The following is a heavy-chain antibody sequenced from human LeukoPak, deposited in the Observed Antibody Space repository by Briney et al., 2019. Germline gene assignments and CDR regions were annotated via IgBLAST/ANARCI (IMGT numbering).Heavy chain of an antibody. CDR1: GGSFSVYY. V-gene: IGHV4-34*01. CDR2: INHSGST. Sequence: SETLSLTCAVYGGSFSVYYWSWIRQPPGKGLEWIGEINHSGSTNYNPSLKSRVTISVDTSKSQFSLKLSSVTAADTAVYYCARGTDYYDSSGYYFDYWGQGTLVTVPS. CDR3: ARGTDYYDSSGYYFDY. D-gene: IGHD3-22*01. J-gene: IGHJ4*02.